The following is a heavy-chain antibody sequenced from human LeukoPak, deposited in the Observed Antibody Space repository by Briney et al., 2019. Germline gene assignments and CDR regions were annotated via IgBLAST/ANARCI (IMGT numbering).Heavy chain of an antibody. CDR2: FYNGGSI. CDR3: ATSVVGLSYDEHFQH. J-gene: IGHJ1*01. Sequence: GGSLRLSCAASGFTFSNYAIHWVRQAPGKGLEWVSTFYNGGSIYYLDSVKGRFTISRDSFKNTLYLQMNSLRVEDTAFYYCATSVVGLSYDEHFQHWGQGTLVTVSS. V-gene: IGHV3-NL1*01. CDR1: GFTFSNYA. D-gene: IGHD2-15*01.